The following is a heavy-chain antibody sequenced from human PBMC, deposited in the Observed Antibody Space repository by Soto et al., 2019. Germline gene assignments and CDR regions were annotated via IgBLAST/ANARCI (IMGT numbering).Heavy chain of an antibody. Sequence: ASVKVSCKASGYTFTNYHIHWVRQAPGQGLEWIGKIKPGGGSTSYAQKFQGRVTVTRDTSTSTVYMELSSLRSEDTAVYYCVRNSYFFASDYWGQGTLVTVSS. CDR1: GYTFTNYH. D-gene: IGHD3-3*01. CDR3: VRNSYFFASDY. CDR2: IKPGGGST. J-gene: IGHJ4*02. V-gene: IGHV1-46*03.